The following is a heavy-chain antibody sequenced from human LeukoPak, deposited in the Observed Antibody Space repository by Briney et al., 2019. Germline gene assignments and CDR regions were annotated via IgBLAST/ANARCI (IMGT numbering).Heavy chain of an antibody. J-gene: IGHJ4*02. Sequence: SVKVSCKASGGTFSSYAISWVRQAPGQGLEWMGGIIPIFGTANYAQKFQGRVTVTTDESTSTAYMELSSLRSEDTAVYYCACGAIKTSIVGATKYWGQGTLVTVSS. CDR3: ACGAIKTSIVGATKY. CDR1: GGTFSSYA. D-gene: IGHD1-26*01. CDR2: IIPIFGTA. V-gene: IGHV1-69*05.